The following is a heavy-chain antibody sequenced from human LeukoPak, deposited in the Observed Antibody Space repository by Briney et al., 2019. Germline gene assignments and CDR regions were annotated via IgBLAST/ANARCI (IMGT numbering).Heavy chain of an antibody. CDR1: GYTLTELS. J-gene: IGHJ6*02. CDR3: ATGAVVVPAARVRDYYYYGMDV. D-gene: IGHD2-2*01. V-gene: IGHV1-24*01. Sequence: GASVKVSCKVSGYTLTELSMHWVRQAPGKGREWRGGFDPEDGETIYAQKFQGRVTMTEDTSTDTAYMELSSLRSEDTAVYYCATGAVVVPAARVRDYYYYGMDVWGQGTTVTVSS. CDR2: FDPEDGET.